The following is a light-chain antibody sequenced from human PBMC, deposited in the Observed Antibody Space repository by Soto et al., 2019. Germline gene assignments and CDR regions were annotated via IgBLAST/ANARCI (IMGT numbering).Light chain of an antibody. CDR1: QSVSSY. CDR3: QQRSNSPPT. J-gene: IGKJ3*01. V-gene: IGKV3-11*01. Sequence: EIVLTQSPATLSLSPGERATLSCRASQSVSSYLAWYQQKPGQAPRLLIYDASNRATGIPARFSGSGSGTDFTLTISSLEPEDFAVYYCQQRSNSPPTFSPGTKVDIK. CDR2: DAS.